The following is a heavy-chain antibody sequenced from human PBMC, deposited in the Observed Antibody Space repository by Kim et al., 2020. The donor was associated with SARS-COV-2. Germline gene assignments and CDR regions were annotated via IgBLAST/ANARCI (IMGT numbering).Heavy chain of an antibody. V-gene: IGHV1-18*01. Sequence: YAQKLQGRVTMTTDTSTSTAYMELRSLRSDDTAVYYCARDLEQQLVHQDYWGQGTLVTVSS. D-gene: IGHD6-13*01. J-gene: IGHJ4*02. CDR3: ARDLEQQLVHQDY.